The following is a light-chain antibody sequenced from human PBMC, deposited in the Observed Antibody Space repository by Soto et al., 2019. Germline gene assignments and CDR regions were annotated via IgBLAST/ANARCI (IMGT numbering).Light chain of an antibody. V-gene: IGKV1-27*01. CDR2: GIS. CDR1: QSFSTY. J-gene: IGKJ4*01. CDR3: QKYNSAPLT. Sequence: DFELTQSPSSLSASVGDRVTIPCRASQSFSTYLAWYQQTPGKVPKILISGISTLQSGVPSRVSGRGERTEFTLTISNLQPEDVATYYCQKYNSAPLTFGGGTKVDIK.